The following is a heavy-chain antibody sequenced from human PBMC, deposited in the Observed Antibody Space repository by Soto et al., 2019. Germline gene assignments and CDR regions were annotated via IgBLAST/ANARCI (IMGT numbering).Heavy chain of an antibody. CDR1: GYTFTSYA. Sequence: ASVKVSCKASGYTFTSYAMHWVRQAPGQRLEWMGWINAGNGNTKYSLKFQGRVTITRDTSASTAYMELSSLRSEDTAVYYCARGDLQWIQLWSLSFDYWGQGTLVTVSS. V-gene: IGHV1-3*01. CDR2: INAGNGNT. CDR3: ARGDLQWIQLWSLSFDY. J-gene: IGHJ4*02. D-gene: IGHD5-18*01.